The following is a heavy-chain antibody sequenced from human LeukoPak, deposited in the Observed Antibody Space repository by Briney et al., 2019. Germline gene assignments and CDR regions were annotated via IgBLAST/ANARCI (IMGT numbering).Heavy chain of an antibody. CDR3: AKVYSAGWYPGYFDY. CDR2: IKQDGSAK. CDR1: GFTFSTYW. D-gene: IGHD6-19*01. J-gene: IGHJ4*02. V-gene: IGHV3-7*03. Sequence: GGSLRLSCAATGFTFSTYWMSWVRQAPGKGLEWVANIKQDGSAKYYVDSVRGRFTISRDNAKNSLYLQMNSLRAEDTAVYYCAKVYSAGWYPGYFDYWGQGTLVTVSS.